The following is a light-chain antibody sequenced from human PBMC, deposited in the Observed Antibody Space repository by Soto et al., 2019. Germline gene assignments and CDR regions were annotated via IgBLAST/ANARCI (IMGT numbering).Light chain of an antibody. CDR3: QQRSNWPPGT. V-gene: IGKV3-11*01. CDR1: QSVSSY. Sequence: EIVLTQSPATLSLSPGARATLSCRASQSVSSYLAWYQQKPGQAPRLLIYDASNRATGIPARCSGSGSGTDFTLTISSLEPEDFAVYYCQQRSNWPPGTFGPGTKVDIK. J-gene: IGKJ3*01. CDR2: DAS.